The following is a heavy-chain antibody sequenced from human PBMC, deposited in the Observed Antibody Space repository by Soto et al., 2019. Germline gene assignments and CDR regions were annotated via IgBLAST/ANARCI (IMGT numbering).Heavy chain of an antibody. CDR1: GFTFQSHW. J-gene: IGHJ4*02. Sequence: EVQLVESGGGLVQPGGSLRLSCAASGFTFQSHWMHWLRQAPGKGLEWVANTHQDGSGRYYAASLKGRFTISRDNAKNSLYLQMNSLTADDTAVYFCARDASPSSSSWYYFDSWGQGTLVTVSS. D-gene: IGHD6-13*01. V-gene: IGHV3-7*01. CDR3: ARDASPSSSSWYYFDS. CDR2: THQDGSGR.